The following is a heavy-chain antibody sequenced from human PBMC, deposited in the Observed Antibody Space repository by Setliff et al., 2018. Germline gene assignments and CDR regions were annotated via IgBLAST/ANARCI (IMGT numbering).Heavy chain of an antibody. V-gene: IGHV3-48*03. J-gene: IGHJ3*01. CDR1: GFNFNLYN. D-gene: IGHD6-19*01. CDR2: IGASGSDK. Sequence: GGSLRLSCAASGFNFNLYNMNWVRQAPGRGLEWVSSIGASGSDKYYADSVKGRFTISRDNAKNSLSLQMNSLRTDDTAFYYCEGRAVADRGLDFWGQGTMVTVSS. CDR3: EGRAVADRGLDF.